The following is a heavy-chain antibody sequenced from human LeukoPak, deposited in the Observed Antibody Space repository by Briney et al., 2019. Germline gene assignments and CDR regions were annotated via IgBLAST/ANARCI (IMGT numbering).Heavy chain of an antibody. J-gene: IGHJ6*03. Sequence: SSETLSLTCTVSGGSISSYYWSWIRQPPGKGLEWIGYIYYSGSTNYNPSLKSRVTISVDTSKNQLSLKLSSVTAADTAVYYCARGSYGQYYYYYMDVWGKGTTVTVSS. CDR2: IYYSGST. D-gene: IGHD3-16*01. CDR3: ARGSYGQYYYYYMDV. V-gene: IGHV4-59*01. CDR1: GGSISSYY.